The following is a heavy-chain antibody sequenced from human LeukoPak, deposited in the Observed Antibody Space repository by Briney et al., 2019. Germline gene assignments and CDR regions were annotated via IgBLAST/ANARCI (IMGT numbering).Heavy chain of an antibody. CDR2: INQDGGEK. V-gene: IGHV3-7*01. D-gene: IGHD2-15*01. Sequence: GGSLRLSCAASGFTFSSYWMSWVRQAPEKGLEWVANINQDGGEKYYVDSVKGRFTISRDNAKNSLYLQMNSLRAEDTAVYYCASIVVVIGTRSFDYWGQGSLVSVSS. J-gene: IGHJ4*02. CDR3: ASIVVVIGTRSFDY. CDR1: GFTFSSYW.